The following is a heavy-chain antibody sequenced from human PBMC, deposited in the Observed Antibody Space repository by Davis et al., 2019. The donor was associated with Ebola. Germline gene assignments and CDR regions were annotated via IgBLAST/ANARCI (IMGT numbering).Heavy chain of an antibody. CDR1: GFIFNNYG. CDR3: AKDFFNDYGDYAYDYYYGMDV. D-gene: IGHD4-17*01. V-gene: IGHV3-30*18. Sequence: GESLKISCAASGFIFNNYGMHWVRQAPGKGLEWVAVISYDGSNKYYADSVKGQFTISRDNSKNTLYLQMNTLRAEDTAVYYCAKDFFNDYGDYAYDYYYGMDVWGHGTTVTVSS. CDR2: ISYDGSNK. J-gene: IGHJ6*02.